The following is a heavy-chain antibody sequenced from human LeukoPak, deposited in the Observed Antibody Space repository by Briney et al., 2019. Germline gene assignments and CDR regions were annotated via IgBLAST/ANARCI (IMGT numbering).Heavy chain of an antibody. Sequence: GGSLRLSCATSGFTFGSYAMSWVRQAPGKGLEWVSTISTRGYNTYYADSVRGRFTISRDNSKITLYLDMNSLTAEDTAVYYCAKGLLKEHYDSSGYGRAFDIWGQGTMVTVSS. CDR1: GFTFGSYA. CDR3: AKGLLKEHYDSSGYGRAFDI. V-gene: IGHV3-23*01. J-gene: IGHJ3*02. CDR2: ISTRGYNT. D-gene: IGHD3-22*01.